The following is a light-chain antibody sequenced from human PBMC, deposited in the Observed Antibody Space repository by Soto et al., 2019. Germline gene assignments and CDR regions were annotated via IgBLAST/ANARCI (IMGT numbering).Light chain of an antibody. CDR1: QSISDT. CDR2: GAS. V-gene: IGKV3-15*01. J-gene: IGKJ5*01. Sequence: EIVMTQSPATLSVSPGGRATLSCRASQSISDTLAWYQQKPGQAPRLLIHGASTRATGFPARFSGSGSGTDFTLTISSLEPEDFAVYYCQQRSNWITFGQGTRLEIK. CDR3: QQRSNWIT.